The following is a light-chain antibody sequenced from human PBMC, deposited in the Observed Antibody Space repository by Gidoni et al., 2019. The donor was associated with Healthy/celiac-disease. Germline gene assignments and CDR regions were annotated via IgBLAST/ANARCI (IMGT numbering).Light chain of an antibody. V-gene: IGKV3-15*01. CDR2: GAS. Sequence: EIVMTPSPATLSVSPGERATLSCRASQSVSSNLACYQQKPGQAPRLLIYGASTRATGIPARFSGSGSGTEFTLTISSLQSEDFAVYYCQQYNNWPLTFGGXTKVEIK. J-gene: IGKJ4*01. CDR1: QSVSSN. CDR3: QQYNNWPLT.